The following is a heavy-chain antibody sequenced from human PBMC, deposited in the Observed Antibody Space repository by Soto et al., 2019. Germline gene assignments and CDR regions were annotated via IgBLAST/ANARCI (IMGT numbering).Heavy chain of an antibody. V-gene: IGHV4-34*01. CDR1: GGSFSGYY. Sequence: SETLSLTCAVYGGSFSGYYWSWIRQPPGKGLEWIGEINHSGSTNYNPSLKSRVTISVDTSKNQFSLKLSSVTAADTAVYYCGRVRVVVVTAIRLSCFDPWGQGTLVPVSS. CDR2: INHSGST. J-gene: IGHJ5*02. D-gene: IGHD2-21*02. CDR3: GRVRVVVVTAIRLSCFDP.